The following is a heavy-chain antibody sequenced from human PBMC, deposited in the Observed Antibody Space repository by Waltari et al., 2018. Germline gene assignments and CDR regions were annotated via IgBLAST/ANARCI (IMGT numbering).Heavy chain of an antibody. Sequence: EVQLLESGGGLVQPGGSLRLSCAASGFTFSSYAMSWVRQAPGKGLEWVSAISGSGGSTYYADSVKGRFTISRDNSKNTLYLQMNSLRAEDTAVYYCASSPMIVGRFDPWGQGTLVTVSS. V-gene: IGHV3-23*01. D-gene: IGHD3-22*01. CDR2: ISGSGGST. CDR1: GFTFSSYA. CDR3: ASSPMIVGRFDP. J-gene: IGHJ5*02.